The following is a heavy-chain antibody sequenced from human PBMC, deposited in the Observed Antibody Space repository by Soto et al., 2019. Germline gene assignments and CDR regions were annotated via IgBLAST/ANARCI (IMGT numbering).Heavy chain of an antibody. V-gene: IGHV3-23*01. D-gene: IGHD6-19*01. Sequence: AGGSLRLSCVVSGIDFSNYAMNWVSQDPGKGLEWVAISSTSGRSTYHADSVRGRFTISRDNAKNTLYLHMTNLRAEDTAVYYCAKDGKWLDVFLDLGGQGTPVTVSS. CDR3: AKDGKWLDVFLDL. J-gene: IGHJ4*02. CDR2: SSTSGRST. CDR1: GIDFSNYA.